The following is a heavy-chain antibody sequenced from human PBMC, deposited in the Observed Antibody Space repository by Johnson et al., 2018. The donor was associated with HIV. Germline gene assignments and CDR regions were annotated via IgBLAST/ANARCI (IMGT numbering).Heavy chain of an antibody. D-gene: IGHD6-13*01. J-gene: IGHJ3*02. CDR2: IKSKTDGGTT. CDR3: TTGQLGGAFDI. CDR1: GFTFTNAW. Sequence: VQLVESGGGLVEPGGSLRLSCAASGFTFTNAWMSWVRQAPGKGLEWVGRIKSKTDGGTTDYAAPVKGRFTISRDDSKNTLYLQMNSLKIEDTAVYYCTTGQLGGAFDIWGQGTMVTVSS. V-gene: IGHV3-15*01.